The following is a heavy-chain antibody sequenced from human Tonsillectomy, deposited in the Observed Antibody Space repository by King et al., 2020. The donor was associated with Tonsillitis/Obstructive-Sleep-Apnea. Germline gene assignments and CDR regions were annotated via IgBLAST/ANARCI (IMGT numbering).Heavy chain of an antibody. CDR2: ISSSGSTI. CDR3: ASERTTVAGYYYYMDV. Sequence: VQLVESGGGLVQPGGSLRLSCAASGFTFSSYEMNWVRQAPGKGLEWVSYISSSGSTIYYADSVKGRFTISRDNAKNSLYLQMNSLRAEDTAVYYCASERTTVAGYYYYMDVWGKGTTVTVSS. J-gene: IGHJ6*03. CDR1: GFTFSSYE. D-gene: IGHD4-11*01. V-gene: IGHV3-48*03.